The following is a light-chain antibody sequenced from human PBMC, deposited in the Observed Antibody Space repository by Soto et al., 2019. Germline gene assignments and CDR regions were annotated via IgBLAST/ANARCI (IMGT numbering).Light chain of an antibody. V-gene: IGKV1-6*01. CDR2: AAS. J-gene: IGKJ4*01. Sequence: AIQMTQSPSSLSASVGDRVTITCRASEGIGNDLGWYQQKPGKAPKLLIYAASTLQTGVPSRFSGSGSGTDFTLTNSSLQPEDFAAYYCLQDYNYPFTFGGGTKVEIK. CDR1: EGIGND. CDR3: LQDYNYPFT.